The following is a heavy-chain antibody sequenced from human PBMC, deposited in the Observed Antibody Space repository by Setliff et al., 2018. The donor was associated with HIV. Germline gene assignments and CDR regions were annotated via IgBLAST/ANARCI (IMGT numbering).Heavy chain of an antibody. CDR2: IRSKAYGGTT. CDR3: TKIVGAGGWFDP. J-gene: IGHJ5*02. Sequence: PGGSLRLSCTASGFTFGDYAMSWVRQAPGKGLEWVGFIRSKAYGGTTEYAASVKGRFTISRDDSKSIAYLQMNSLKTEDTAVYYCTKIVGAGGWFDPWGQGTLVTVSS. D-gene: IGHD1-26*01. CDR1: GFTFGDYA. V-gene: IGHV3-49*04.